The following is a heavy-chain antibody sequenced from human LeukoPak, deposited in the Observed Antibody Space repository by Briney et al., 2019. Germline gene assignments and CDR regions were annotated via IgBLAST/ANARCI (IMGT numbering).Heavy chain of an antibody. J-gene: IGHJ3*02. CDR2: INPNSGGT. Sequence: ASVKVSCKASGYTFTGYYMHWVRQAPGQGLEWMGWINPNSGGTNYAQKFQGRVTMTRDTSISTAYMELSSLRSEDTAVYYCARGLLASGDAFDIWGQGTMVTVSS. CDR1: GYTFTGYY. V-gene: IGHV1-2*02. D-gene: IGHD3-10*01. CDR3: ARGLLASGDAFDI.